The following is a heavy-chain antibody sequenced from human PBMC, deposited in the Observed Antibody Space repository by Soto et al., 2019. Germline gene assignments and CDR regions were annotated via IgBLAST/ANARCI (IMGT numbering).Heavy chain of an antibody. J-gene: IGHJ5*02. CDR2: INAANGDT. Sequence: ASVKVSCKASGYTFTNYGIHWVRQAPGERREWMGWINAANGDTKYSPKFQGRVTITRDTSASTAYMELSSLRSEDTAVYYCVRRHVSATGIDWFDPWGQGALLPVSS. CDR3: VRRHVSATGIDWFDP. V-gene: IGHV1-3*01. CDR1: GYTFTNYG. D-gene: IGHD6-13*01.